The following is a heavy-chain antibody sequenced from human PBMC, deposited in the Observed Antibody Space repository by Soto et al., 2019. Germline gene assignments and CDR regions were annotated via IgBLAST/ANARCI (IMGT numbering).Heavy chain of an antibody. Sequence: KSSETLSLTCTVSGGSISSGGYYWSWIRQHPGKGLEWIGYIYYSGSTYYNPSLKSRVTISVDTSKNQFSLKLSSVTAADTAVYYCARVGGVYTVTGDYWGQGTLVTVSS. V-gene: IGHV4-31*03. CDR1: GGSISSGGYY. D-gene: IGHD4-17*01. CDR3: ARVGGVYTVTGDY. CDR2: IYYSGST. J-gene: IGHJ4*02.